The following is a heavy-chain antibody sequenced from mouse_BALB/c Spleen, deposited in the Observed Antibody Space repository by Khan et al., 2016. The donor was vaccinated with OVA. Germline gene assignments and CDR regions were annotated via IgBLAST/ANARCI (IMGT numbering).Heavy chain of an antibody. J-gene: IGHJ4*01. V-gene: IGHV1S137*01. CDR3: ARNYYGTRNAMDY. CDR1: GYTFTDYA. CDR2: ISTYYDDA. Sequence: QMQLEESGAELVRPGVSVKISCKGSGYTFTDYAMHWVKQSHAKSLEWIGVISTYYDDASYNQKFKGKATMTVDKSSSTAYLELARLTSEDSAIYYCARNYYGTRNAMDYWGQGTSVTVSS. D-gene: IGHD1-1*01.